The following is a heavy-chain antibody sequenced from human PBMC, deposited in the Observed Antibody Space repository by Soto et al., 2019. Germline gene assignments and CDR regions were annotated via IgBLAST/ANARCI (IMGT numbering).Heavy chain of an antibody. D-gene: IGHD1-26*01. CDR1: GFTFSSYG. V-gene: IGHV3-30*18. CDR2: ISYDGSNK. CDR3: AKAAYSGSYFDY. J-gene: IGHJ4*02. Sequence: GGSLRLSCSASGFTFSSYGMHWVRQAPGKGLEWVAVISYDGSNKYYADSVKGRFTISRDNSKNTLYLQMNSLRAEDTAVYYCAKAAYSGSYFDYWGQGTLVTVS.